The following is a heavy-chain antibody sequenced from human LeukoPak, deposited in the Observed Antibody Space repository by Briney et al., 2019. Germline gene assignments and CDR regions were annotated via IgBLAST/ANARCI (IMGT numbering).Heavy chain of an antibody. V-gene: IGHV1-69*05. Sequence: ASVKVSCKASGGTFSRYAISWVRQAPGQGLEWMGRIIPIFGTANYAQKFQGRVTLTTDESTSTAYMEPSSLRSEDTAVYSCARDNYPIFGVVITLSYWGQGTLVTVSS. CDR2: IIPIFGTA. D-gene: IGHD3-3*01. CDR1: GGTFSRYA. J-gene: IGHJ4*02. CDR3: ARDNYPIFGVVITLSY.